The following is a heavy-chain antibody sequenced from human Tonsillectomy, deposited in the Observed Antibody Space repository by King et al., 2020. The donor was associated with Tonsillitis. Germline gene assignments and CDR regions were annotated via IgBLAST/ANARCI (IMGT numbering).Heavy chain of an antibody. CDR2: FSSGYGST. J-gene: IGHJ4*02. CDR1: GFSFSGYG. Sequence: VQLVESGGGLVQPGGSLRLSCAASGFSFSGYGMSWVRQAPGKGLEWVSVFSSGYGSTYYADSVKGRFTISRDNSNNTLYLQMNSLRVEDTAVYYCAKDQYYESGRRYNGMPFDDGGQGTLVTASS. V-gene: IGHV3-23*04. D-gene: IGHD3-10*01. CDR3: AKDQYYESGRRYNGMPFDD.